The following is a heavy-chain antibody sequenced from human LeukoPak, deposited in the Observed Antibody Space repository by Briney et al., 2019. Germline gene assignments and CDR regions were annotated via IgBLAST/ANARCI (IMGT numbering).Heavy chain of an antibody. Sequence: PGGSLRLSCTASGFTFGDYAMSWFRQAPGKGLEWVGFIRSKAYGGTTEYAASVKGRFTISRDDSKSIAYLQMNSLKTEDTAVYYCTRARSGYYWDPNYDYWGQGTLVTVSS. CDR3: TRARSGYYWDPNYDY. J-gene: IGHJ4*02. D-gene: IGHD3-22*01. CDR2: IRSKAYGGTT. V-gene: IGHV3-49*03. CDR1: GFTFGDYA.